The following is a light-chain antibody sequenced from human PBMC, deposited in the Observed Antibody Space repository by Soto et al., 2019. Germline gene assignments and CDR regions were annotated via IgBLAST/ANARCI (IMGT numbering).Light chain of an antibody. Sequence: VVTQSPATLSVFPGETATLSCRASQSVSSDLAWYQQRPGQAPRLLIYGASTRATRIPARFRGSGSGTEFRLTISSLQFADFATYYCQQYNTWHPKMAFGRGTKVEIK. CDR2: GAS. V-gene: IGKV3-15*01. CDR1: QSVSSD. J-gene: IGKJ1*01. CDR3: QQYNTWHPKMA.